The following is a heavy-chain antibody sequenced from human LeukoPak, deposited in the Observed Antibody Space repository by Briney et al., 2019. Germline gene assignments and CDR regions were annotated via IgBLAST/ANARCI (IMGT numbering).Heavy chain of an antibody. V-gene: IGHV1-8*03. J-gene: IGHJ3*02. D-gene: IGHD3-16*02. CDR2: MNPNSGNT. Sequence: ASVKVSCKASGYTFTSYDINWVRQATGQGLEWMGWMNPNSGNTGYAQKFQGRVTITRNTSISTAYMELSSLRSEDTAVYYCARVTYDYVWGSYRYLGAFDIWGQGTMVTVSS. CDR1: GYTFTSYD. CDR3: ARVTYDYVWGSYRYLGAFDI.